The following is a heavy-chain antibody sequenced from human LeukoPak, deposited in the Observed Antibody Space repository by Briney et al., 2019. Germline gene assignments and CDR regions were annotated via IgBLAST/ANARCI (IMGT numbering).Heavy chain of an antibody. J-gene: IGHJ4*02. CDR3: ASRNPDY. CDR2: IYTSGST. Sequence: SQTLSLTCTVSGGSISSGSYYWSWIRQPAGKGLEWIGRIYTSGSTNYNPSLKSRVTISVDTSKNQFSLKLSSVTAADTAVYYCASRNPDYWGQGTLVTVSS. CDR1: GGSISSGSYY. V-gene: IGHV4-61*02.